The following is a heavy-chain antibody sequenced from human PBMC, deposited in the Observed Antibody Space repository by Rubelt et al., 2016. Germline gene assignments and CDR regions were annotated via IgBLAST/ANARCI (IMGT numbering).Heavy chain of an antibody. CDR1: GFTFRTYA. V-gene: IGHV3-7*01. CDR3: AWEETFDV. J-gene: IGHJ3*01. CDR2: VKQAGSEK. Sequence: VQLVESGGGVVQPGRSLRLSCAASGFTFRTYAMHWVRQAPGKGLEWVANVKQAGSEKYYVDSVKGRSTISRDDAKNSLERQINSLGAGETTVNHRAWEETFDVWGQGTKVAVSS.